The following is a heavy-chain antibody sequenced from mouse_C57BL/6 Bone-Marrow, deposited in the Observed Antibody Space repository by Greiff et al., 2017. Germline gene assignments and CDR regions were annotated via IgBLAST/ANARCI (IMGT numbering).Heavy chain of an antibody. CDR1: GYTFTDYY. CDR2: INPYNGGT. Sequence: EVQLQESGPVLVKPGASVKMSCKASGYTFTDYYMNWVKQSHGKSLEWIGVINPYNGGTSYNQKFKGKATLTVDKSSSTAYMELNSLTSEDSAVYYCARRGYYGSSLFAYWGQGTLVTVSA. CDR3: ARRGYYGSSLFAY. J-gene: IGHJ3*01. D-gene: IGHD1-1*01. V-gene: IGHV1-19*01.